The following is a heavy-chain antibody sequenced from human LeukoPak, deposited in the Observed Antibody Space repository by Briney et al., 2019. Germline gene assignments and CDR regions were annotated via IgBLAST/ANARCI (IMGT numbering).Heavy chain of an antibody. V-gene: IGHV1-2*02. Sequence: ASVKVSCKASGYTFTGYYMHWVRQSPGQGLEWMRWINPNSGGTNYAQKFQGRVTMTRDTSISTAYMELSRLRSDDTAVYYCARAPASTYYYYYYMDVWGKGTTVTVSS. D-gene: IGHD2-2*01. J-gene: IGHJ6*03. CDR1: GYTFTGYY. CDR3: ARAPASTYYYYYYMDV. CDR2: INPNSGGT.